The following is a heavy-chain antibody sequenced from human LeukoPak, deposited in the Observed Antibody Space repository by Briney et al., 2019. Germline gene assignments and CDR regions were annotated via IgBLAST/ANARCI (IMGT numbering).Heavy chain of an antibody. V-gene: IGHV3-74*01. CDR1: GFTFSSYW. CDR2: INTDGSST. J-gene: IGHJ4*02. D-gene: IGHD6-19*01. Sequence: PGGSLRLSCAASGFTFSSYWMHWVRQDPGKGLEWVSRINTDGSSTSYADSVKGRFTISRDNAKNTLYLQLNSLRAEDTAVYYCARDLAAVAYWGQGTLVTVSS. CDR3: ARDLAAVAY.